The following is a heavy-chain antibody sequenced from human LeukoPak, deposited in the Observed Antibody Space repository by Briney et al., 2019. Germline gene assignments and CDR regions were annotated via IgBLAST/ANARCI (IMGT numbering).Heavy chain of an antibody. D-gene: IGHD3-3*01. V-gene: IGHV4-34*01. J-gene: IGHJ4*02. Sequence: PSETLSLTCAVYGGSFSGYYWSWIRQPPGKGLEWIGEINHSGSTNYNPSLKSRVTIPVDTSKNQFSLKLSSVTAADTAVYYCARDFGVVIDYWGQGTLVTVAS. CDR1: GGSFSGYY. CDR2: INHSGST. CDR3: ARDFGVVIDY.